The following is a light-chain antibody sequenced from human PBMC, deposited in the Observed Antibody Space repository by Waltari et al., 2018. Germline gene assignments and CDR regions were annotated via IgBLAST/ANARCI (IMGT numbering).Light chain of an antibody. V-gene: IGKV1-39*01. CDR1: QNIKNY. CDR2: AAS. Sequence: DTQTTQSPSSLSASVGDRVTITCRASQNIKNYLNWYQHKPGKAPKLLIYAASSLQSGVPSRFSGSGSGTDFTLTISSLQPEDFATYYCQQSYSDPPNTFGHGTRLEIK. J-gene: IGKJ5*01. CDR3: QQSYSDPPNT.